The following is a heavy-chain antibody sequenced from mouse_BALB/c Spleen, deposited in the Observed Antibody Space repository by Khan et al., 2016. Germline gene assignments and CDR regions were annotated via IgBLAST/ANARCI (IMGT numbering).Heavy chain of an antibody. Sequence: EVELVESGGGLVKPGGSLKLSCAASGFTFSDYYMYWVRQTPEKRLELVATINSNGGSTYYPDSVKGRFTISRDNAKNTLYLQMSSLKSEDTAMYYCARGGLRWFDYWGQGTTLTVSS. CDR2: INSNGGST. CDR3: ARGGLRWFDY. CDR1: GFTFSDYY. D-gene: IGHD1-1*01. V-gene: IGHV5-6-3*01. J-gene: IGHJ2*01.